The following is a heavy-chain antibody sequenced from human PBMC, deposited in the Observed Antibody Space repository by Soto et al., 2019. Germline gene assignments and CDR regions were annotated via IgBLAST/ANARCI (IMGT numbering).Heavy chain of an antibody. CDR1: GFTFGSYA. Sequence: EVQLLESGGGLVQPGGSLRLSCAASGFTFGSYAMSWVRQAPGKGLEWVSLISGTGDSSEYANSVKGRITISRDYSKTTVFLQMNSLRAEDTAVYFCAKDNGNYGSGSFSHWGQGTLVTVSS. CDR3: AKDNGNYGSGSFSH. V-gene: IGHV3-23*01. D-gene: IGHD3-10*01. CDR2: ISGTGDSS. J-gene: IGHJ4*02.